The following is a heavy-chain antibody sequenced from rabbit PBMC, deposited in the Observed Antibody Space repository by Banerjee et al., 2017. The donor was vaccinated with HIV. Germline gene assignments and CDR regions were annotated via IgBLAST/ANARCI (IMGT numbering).Heavy chain of an antibody. Sequence: QEQLEESGGDLVKPEGSLTLTCTASEFFFSFSNWICWVRQAPGKGLEWIACIHSVSGSTYYASWAKGRFTLSKTSSTTVTLQMTSLTAADTATYVCARSWFDGGDGGYDLWGQGTLVTVS. CDR2: IHSVSGST. D-gene: IGHD1-1*01. V-gene: IGHV1S45*01. CDR3: ARSWFDGGDGGYDL. CDR1: EFFFSFSNW. J-gene: IGHJ4*01.